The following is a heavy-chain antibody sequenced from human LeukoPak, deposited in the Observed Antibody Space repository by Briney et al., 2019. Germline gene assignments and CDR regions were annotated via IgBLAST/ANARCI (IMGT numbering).Heavy chain of an antibody. CDR3: ARGRPPSNWGFDC. J-gene: IGHJ4*02. D-gene: IGHD7-27*01. CDR2: IYSGGST. Sequence: GGSLRLSCAASGFTVSSNYMSWVRQAPGKGLEWVSVIYSGGSTYYADAVKGRFTISRDNSKNTLYLQMNSLRDEDTAVYYCARGRPPSNWGFDCWGQGTLVTVSS. CDR1: GFTVSSNY. V-gene: IGHV3-66*01.